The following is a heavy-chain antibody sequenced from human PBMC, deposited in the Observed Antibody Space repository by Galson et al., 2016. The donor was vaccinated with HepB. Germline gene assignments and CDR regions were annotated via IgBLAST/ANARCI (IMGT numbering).Heavy chain of an antibody. D-gene: IGHD2-2*01. J-gene: IGHJ3*01. CDR2: VSPNGGEE. V-gene: IGHV3-7*04. Sequence: SLRLSCAASGFTFTNYWMNWVRQTPGKGLEWVANVSPNGGEEYYVDSVKGRFTISRDNAKDSLYLQMHSLRPADTAVYYCARDLSPSYADNWYDALDLWGQGTLVTVSS. CDR3: ARDLSPSYADNWYDALDL. CDR1: GFTFTNYW.